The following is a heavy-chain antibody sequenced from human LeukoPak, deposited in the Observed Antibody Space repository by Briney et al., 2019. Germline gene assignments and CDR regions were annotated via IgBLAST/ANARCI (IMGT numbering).Heavy chain of an antibody. J-gene: IGHJ3*02. D-gene: IGHD3-22*01. Sequence: SQTLSLTXTVSGGSISSGSYYWSWIRQPAGKGLEWIGRIYTSGSTNYNPSLKSRVTISVDTSKNQFSLKLSSVTAADTAVYYCARDIDYYDSSGYYAAFDIWGQGTMVTVSS. CDR3: ARDIDYYDSSGYYAAFDI. CDR1: GGSISSGSYY. CDR2: IYTSGST. V-gene: IGHV4-61*02.